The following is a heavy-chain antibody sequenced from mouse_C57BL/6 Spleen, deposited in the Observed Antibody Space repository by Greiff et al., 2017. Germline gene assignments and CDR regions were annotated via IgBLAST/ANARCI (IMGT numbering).Heavy chain of an antibody. J-gene: IGHJ1*03. Sequence: EVMLVESGGGLVKPGGSLKLSCAASGFTFSSSAMSWVRQTPEKRLEWVATISDGGSYTYYPDNVKGRFPISSDNAKNNLYLQISHLKAEDTAMYDCARTPTDGSRGYFDGWGTGTTGTVSS. CDR1: GFTFSSSA. D-gene: IGHD1-1*01. CDR2: ISDGGSYT. V-gene: IGHV5-4*03. CDR3: ARTPTDGSRGYFDG.